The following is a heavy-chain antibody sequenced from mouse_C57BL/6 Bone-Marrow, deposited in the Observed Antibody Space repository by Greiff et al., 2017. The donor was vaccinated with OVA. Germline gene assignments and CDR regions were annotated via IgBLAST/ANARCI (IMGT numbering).Heavy chain of an antibody. CDR1: GFSLTSYG. J-gene: IGHJ4*01. D-gene: IGHD2-3*01. CDR3: ARMGWLLPYYYAMDY. V-gene: IGHV2-2*01. CDR2: IWSGGST. Sequence: VKVVESGPGLVQPSQSLSITCTVSGFSLTSYGVHWVRQSPGKGLEWLGVIWSGGSTDYNAAFISRLSISKDNSKSQVFFKMNSLQADDTAIYYCARMGWLLPYYYAMDYWGQGTSVTVSS.